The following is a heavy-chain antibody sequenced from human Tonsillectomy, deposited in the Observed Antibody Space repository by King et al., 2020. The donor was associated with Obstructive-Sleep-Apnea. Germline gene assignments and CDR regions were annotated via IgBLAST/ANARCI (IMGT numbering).Heavy chain of an antibody. CDR1: GGSISSSSYY. CDR3: ARDLRPSTDYYDSSGYPVD. D-gene: IGHD3-22*01. V-gene: IGHV4-39*07. CDR2: IYYSGST. J-gene: IGHJ4*02. Sequence: PLQESGPGLVKPSETLSLTCTVSGGSISSSSYYWGWIRQPPGKGLEWIGSIYYSGSTYYNPSLKSRVTISVDTSKNQFSLKLSSVTAADTAVYYCARDLRPSTDYYDSSGYPVDWGQGTLVTVSS.